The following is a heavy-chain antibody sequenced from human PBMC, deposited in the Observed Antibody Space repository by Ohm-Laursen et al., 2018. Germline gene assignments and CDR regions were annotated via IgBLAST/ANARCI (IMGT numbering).Heavy chain of an antibody. Sequence: ASVKGSCKASGYTFTGYYIHWMRQAPGHGLEWMGWINPNSGDTNYAQKLQGRVTMTTDTSTSTAYMELRSLRSDDTAVYYCARDPWHIAAAGTNPLDYWGQGTLVTVSS. J-gene: IGHJ4*02. CDR3: ARDPWHIAAAGTNPLDY. D-gene: IGHD6-13*01. CDR1: GYTFTGYY. V-gene: IGHV1-2*02. CDR2: INPNSGDT.